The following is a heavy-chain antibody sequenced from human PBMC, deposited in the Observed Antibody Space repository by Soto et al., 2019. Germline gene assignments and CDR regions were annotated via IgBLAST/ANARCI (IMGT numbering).Heavy chain of an antibody. CDR3: TGSVTGTTAHFDY. Sequence: EVQLVESGGGLVQPGGSLKLSCAASGLTFSGSAMHWVRQASGKGLAWVGRMRRKANSYATAYAASVKGRFTISRDDSKNTAYLQMNSLKTEDTAVYYGTGSVTGTTAHFDYWGQGTLVPVSS. V-gene: IGHV3-73*02. D-gene: IGHD1-7*01. CDR1: GLTFSGSA. CDR2: MRRKANSYAT. J-gene: IGHJ4*02.